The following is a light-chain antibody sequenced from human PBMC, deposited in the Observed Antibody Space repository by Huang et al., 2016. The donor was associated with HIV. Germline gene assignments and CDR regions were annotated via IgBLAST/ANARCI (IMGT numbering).Light chain of an antibody. CDR2: GAS. CDR1: QSVSSSY. J-gene: IGKJ1*01. CDR3: QQYGSSPWT. V-gene: IGKV3-20*01. Sequence: EIVLTQSPGTLSLSPWERATLSCRASQSVSSSYLAWYQQKPGQAPRILIYGASSRATGIPNRFSGSGSGTDFTLTISRLEPEDFAVYYCQQYGSSPWTFGQGTKVEIK.